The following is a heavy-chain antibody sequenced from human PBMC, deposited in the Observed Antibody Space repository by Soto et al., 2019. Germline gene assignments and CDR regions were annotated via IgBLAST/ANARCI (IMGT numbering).Heavy chain of an antibody. CDR2: INPSGGST. CDR3: ARYQNHYYDSSGYSLDAFDI. Sequence: GASVEVSCKASVYTFTSYYMHWVRQAPGQGLEWMGIINPSGGSTSYAQKFQGRVTMTRDTSTSTVYMELSSLRSEDTAVYYCARYQNHYYDSSGYSLDAFDIWGQGTMVTVSS. J-gene: IGHJ3*02. V-gene: IGHV1-46*01. D-gene: IGHD3-22*01. CDR1: VYTFTSYY.